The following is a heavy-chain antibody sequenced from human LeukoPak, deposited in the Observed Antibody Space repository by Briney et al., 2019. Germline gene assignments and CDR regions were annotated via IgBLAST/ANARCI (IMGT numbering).Heavy chain of an antibody. V-gene: IGHV3-30*02. D-gene: IGHD2-15*01. J-gene: IGHJ6*03. Sequence: GGSLRLSCAASGFTFSRHGMHWVRQAPGKGLEWVAFIRYDGSNKYYTDSVKGRFTISRDNSKNTLYLQMNSLRGEDTAVYYCAKDWRRIVLVSAVTRHGNYMDVWGKGTTVTISS. CDR1: GFTFSRHG. CDR2: IRYDGSNK. CDR3: AKDWRRIVLVSAVTRHGNYMDV.